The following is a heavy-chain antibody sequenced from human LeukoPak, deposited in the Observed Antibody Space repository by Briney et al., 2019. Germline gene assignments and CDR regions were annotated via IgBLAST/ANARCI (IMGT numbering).Heavy chain of an antibody. J-gene: IGHJ6*03. CDR1: GGSFSGYY. V-gene: IGHV4-34*01. Sequence: SETLSLTCAVYGGSFSGYYWSWIRQPSGKGLEWIGEINHSGSTNYNPSLKSRVTISVDTSKNQFSLKLSSVTAADTAAYYCASTMVRGVRYYYYYMDVWGKGTTVTISS. CDR3: ASTMVRGVRYYYYYMDV. CDR2: INHSGST. D-gene: IGHD3-10*01.